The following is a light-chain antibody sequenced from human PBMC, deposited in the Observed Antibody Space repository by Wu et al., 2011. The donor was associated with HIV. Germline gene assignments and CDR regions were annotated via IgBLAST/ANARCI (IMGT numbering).Light chain of an antibody. J-gene: IGKJ2*01. V-gene: IGKV3-20*01. Sequence: QTVGQQISLVSAEIWPGSQTPHLCCITRATGIPARFSGSGSGTDFTLTISRLEPEDFAVYYCQQYVNSPYTFGQGTKLEIK. CDR2: CI. CDR3: QQYVNSPYT. CDR1: QTVGQQ.